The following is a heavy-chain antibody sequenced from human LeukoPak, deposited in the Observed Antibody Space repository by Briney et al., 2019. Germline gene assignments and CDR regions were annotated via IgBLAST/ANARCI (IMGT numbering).Heavy chain of an antibody. D-gene: IGHD3-10*01. CDR1: GGSFSGYY. CDR3: ASSGSYSHVDY. Sequence: PSETLSLTCAVYGGSFSGYYWSWIRQPPGKGLEWIGEINHSGSINYNPSLKSRVTISVDTSKNQFSLKLSSVTAADTAVYYCASSGSYSHVDYWGQGTLVTVSS. J-gene: IGHJ4*02. CDR2: INHSGSI. V-gene: IGHV4-34*01.